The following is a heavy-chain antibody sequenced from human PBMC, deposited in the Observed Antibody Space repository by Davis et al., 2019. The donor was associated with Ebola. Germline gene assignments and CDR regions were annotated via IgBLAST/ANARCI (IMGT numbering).Heavy chain of an antibody. V-gene: IGHV4-4*07. J-gene: IGHJ4*02. Sequence: GSLRLSCTVSGGSISTYYWAWIRQPAGKGLEWIGRIYHTGSTIYNPSLKSRVTMSVDTSKSQFSLNLSSVTAADTAVYYCARSYGDYIPFDSWGQGTLVTVSS. CDR3: ARSYGDYIPFDS. D-gene: IGHD4-17*01. CDR2: IYHTGST. CDR1: GGSISTYY.